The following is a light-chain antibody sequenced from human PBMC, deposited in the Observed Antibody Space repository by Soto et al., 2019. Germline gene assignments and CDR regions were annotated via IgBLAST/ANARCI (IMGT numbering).Light chain of an antibody. CDR3: QQYGSSPK. V-gene: IGKV3-20*01. J-gene: IGKJ5*01. Sequence: EIVLTQSPGTLSLSPGERATLSCRASQSVSSSYLAWYQQKPGQAPRLLIYGASSRATGIPDRFSGSGSGTDFTLTISRLEPEDFAVYYCQQYGSSPKFGQGTRLESK. CDR1: QSVSSSY. CDR2: GAS.